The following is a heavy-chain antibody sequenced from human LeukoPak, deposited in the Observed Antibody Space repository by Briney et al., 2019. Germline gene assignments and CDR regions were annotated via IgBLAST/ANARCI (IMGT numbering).Heavy chain of an antibody. D-gene: IGHD3-9*01. CDR1: GGSFSGYY. V-gene: IGHV4-34*01. CDR2: INHSGST. Sequence: SETLSLTCAAYGGSFSGYYWSWIRQPPGKGLEWIGEINHSGSTNYNPSLKSRLTISIDTSKNQFALRLSSVTAADTAVYYCARRPRNDILTGTPFDYWGQGILVTVSS. J-gene: IGHJ4*02. CDR3: ARRPRNDILTGTPFDY.